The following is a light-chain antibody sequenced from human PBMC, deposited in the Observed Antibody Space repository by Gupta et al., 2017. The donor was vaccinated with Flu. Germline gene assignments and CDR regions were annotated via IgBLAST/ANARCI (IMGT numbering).Light chain of an antibody. Sequence: ISRYLNWYQQQPGNAPKLLVYYASRVEAGVPSRFSGSQSGTDFTLTISSLHFEDFATYYCHQNHTRPYTFGQGTKVEIK. CDR2: YAS. V-gene: IGKV1-39*01. CDR3: HQNHTRPYT. J-gene: IGKJ2*01. CDR1: ISRY.